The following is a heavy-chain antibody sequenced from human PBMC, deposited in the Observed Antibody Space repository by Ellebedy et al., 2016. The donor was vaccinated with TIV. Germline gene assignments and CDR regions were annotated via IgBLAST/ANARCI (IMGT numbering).Heavy chain of an antibody. CDR3: ARRGPKRDFYSYAMDV. J-gene: IGHJ6*02. CDR1: GYSFPGYW. Sequence: GESLKISCKGSGYSFPGYWIGWVRQLPGKGLEWMGIIYPGDSDTVYSPSFQGQVTISADKSISTAYLQWSSLKASDTAIYYCARRGPKRDFYSYAMDVWGQGTTVTVSS. V-gene: IGHV5-51*01. CDR2: IYPGDSDT.